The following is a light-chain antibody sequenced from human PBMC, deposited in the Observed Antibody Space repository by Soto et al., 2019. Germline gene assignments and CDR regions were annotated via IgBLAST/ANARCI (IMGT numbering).Light chain of an antibody. CDR2: DAS. Sequence: ERVMTQSPATLSVSPGDRATRSCRGRQSVDNDLAWYQQKPGQPPRLLIYDASTRATGIPASFSGSQSVTEFTLTISSLLSQDFAVSSCQQYNNWPPGTFGQGTKVDIK. J-gene: IGKJ1*01. CDR1: QSVDND. CDR3: QQYNNWPPGT. V-gene: IGKV3D-15*01.